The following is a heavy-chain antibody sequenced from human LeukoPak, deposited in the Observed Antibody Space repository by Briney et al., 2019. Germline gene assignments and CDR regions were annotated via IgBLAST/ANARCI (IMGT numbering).Heavy chain of an antibody. CDR3: ARCMTDILAGYPFYYFDY. J-gene: IGHJ4*02. V-gene: IGHV4-39*07. CDR2: IFYSGST. Sequence: SETLSLTCTVSGGSISSSSYYWGWIRQPPGKGLEWIGSIFYSGSTYYNPSLKSRVTVSLDTSKNQFSLKLSSVTAADTAVYYCARCMTDILAGYPFYYFDYWGQGTLVTVSS. CDR1: GGSISSSSYY. D-gene: IGHD3-9*01.